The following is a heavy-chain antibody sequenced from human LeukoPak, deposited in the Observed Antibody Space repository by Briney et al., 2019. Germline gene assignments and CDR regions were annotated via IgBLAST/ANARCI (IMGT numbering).Heavy chain of an antibody. CDR2: ISYDGSNK. J-gene: IGHJ4*02. D-gene: IGHD4/OR15-4a*01. CDR1: GFTFSSYG. Sequence: PGRSLRLSCAASGFTFSSYGMHWVRQAPGKGLEWVAVISYDGSNKYYADSVKGRFTISRDNSKNTLYLQMNSLRVEDAAVYYCAKDRQDYGAFWGQGALVTVSS. CDR3: AKDRQDYGAF. V-gene: IGHV3-30*18.